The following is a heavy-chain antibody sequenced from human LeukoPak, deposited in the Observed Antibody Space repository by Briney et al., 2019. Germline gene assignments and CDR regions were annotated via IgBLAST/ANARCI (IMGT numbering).Heavy chain of an antibody. CDR3: ARGRSSLNYLDY. CDR1: GGSITTYY. D-gene: IGHD2-15*01. J-gene: IGHJ4*02. CDR2: IYASGRS. V-gene: IGHV4-4*07. Sequence: SETLSLTCTVSGGSITTYYWIWIRQPAGKGLKWIGRIYASGRSNYNPSLQSRVTMSVDTSENQFSLKMTSVTAADTAVYYCARGRSSLNYLDYWGQGILVTVSS.